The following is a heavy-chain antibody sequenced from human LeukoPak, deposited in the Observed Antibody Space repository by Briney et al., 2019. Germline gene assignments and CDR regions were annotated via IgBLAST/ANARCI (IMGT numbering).Heavy chain of an antibody. J-gene: IGHJ3*02. CDR2: LDPYNGDT. CDR3: ARRSRNGLDAFDI. D-gene: IGHD1-14*01. CDR1: AYTFPGYY. V-gene: IGHV1-2*02. Sequence: GASVNFSCKASAYTFPGYYLPWVGQAPGPGFEWMGWLDPYNGDTEYAQKFQGRVTMTRDRPNSTAYMNLGRLTSDGTAVYFCARRSRNGLDAFDIWGQGTMVTVSS.